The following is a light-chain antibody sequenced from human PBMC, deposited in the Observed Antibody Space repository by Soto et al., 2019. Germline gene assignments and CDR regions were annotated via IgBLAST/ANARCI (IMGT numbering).Light chain of an antibody. CDR2: AAS. CDR3: QKCKVAPFT. Sequence: DIQMTQSPSSLSASLGDRVTITCRASQSIDNHLAWYQQKPGKAPKPLIYAASTLHAGVPSPLTGSGSGTDFTLTISILQPEDAATYYCQKCKVAPFTFGGGTKVEI. V-gene: IGKV1-27*01. J-gene: IGKJ4*01. CDR1: QSIDNH.